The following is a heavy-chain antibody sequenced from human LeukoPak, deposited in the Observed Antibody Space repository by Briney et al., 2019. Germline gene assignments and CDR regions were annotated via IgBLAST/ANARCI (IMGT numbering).Heavy chain of an antibody. CDR2: ISGSGGST. V-gene: IGHV3-23*01. D-gene: IGHD2-21*02. J-gene: IGHJ4*02. Sequence: PSGGSLRLSCVSSGFSFSNYAMSWVRQAPGKGLEWVSAISGSGGSTYYADSVKGRFTISRDNSKNTLYLQMNSLRAEDTAVYCCASRVVVTAQIDYWGQGTLVTVSS. CDR3: ASRVVVTAQIDY. CDR1: GFSFSNYA.